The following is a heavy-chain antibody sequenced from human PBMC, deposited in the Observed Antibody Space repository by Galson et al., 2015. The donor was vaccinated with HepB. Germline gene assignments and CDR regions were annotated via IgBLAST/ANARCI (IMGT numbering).Heavy chain of an antibody. CDR3: ASDPGQWKLVLHWLDP. CDR2: ISYDGTEK. V-gene: IGHV3-30*03. D-gene: IGHD1-26*01. Sequence: SLRLSCADSRFRFSNYGMHWVRQAPGKGLEWVALISYDGTEKFYAASVKGRFTISRDNSKNTLYLQMDSLRPEDTAVYYCASDPGQWKLVLHWLDPWGQGILVTVSS. CDR1: RFRFSNYG. J-gene: IGHJ5*02.